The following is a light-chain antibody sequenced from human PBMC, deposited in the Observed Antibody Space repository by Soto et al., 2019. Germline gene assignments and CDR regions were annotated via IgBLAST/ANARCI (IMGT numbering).Light chain of an antibody. V-gene: IGKV1-39*01. CDR3: QQSYSGPLT. CDR1: QSISSY. Sequence: DIQMTQSPSSLSASVGDRVTITCRASQSISSYLNWYQQKPGKAPKLLIYAASSLQSGVPSRFSGIGSGTDFTLSISSLHPEDFATYYCQQSYSGPLTFGGGTKVDIK. J-gene: IGKJ4*01. CDR2: AAS.